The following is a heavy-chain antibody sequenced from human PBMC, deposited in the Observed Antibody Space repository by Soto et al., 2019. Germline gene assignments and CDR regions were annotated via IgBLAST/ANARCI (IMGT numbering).Heavy chain of an antibody. V-gene: IGHV4-59*08. CDR1: GGSISSYY. D-gene: IGHD6-19*01. CDR2: IYYSGST. CDR3: ASLSPYSSGWYRLDY. J-gene: IGHJ4*02. Sequence: SETLSLTCTVSGGSISSYYWSWIRQPPGKGLEWIGYIYYSGSTNYNPSLKSRVTISVDTSKNQFSLKLSSVTAADTAVYYCASLSPYSSGWYRLDYWGQGTLVTVSS.